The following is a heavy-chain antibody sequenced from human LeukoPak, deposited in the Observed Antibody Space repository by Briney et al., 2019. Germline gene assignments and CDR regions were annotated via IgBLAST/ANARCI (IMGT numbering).Heavy chain of an antibody. J-gene: IGHJ4*02. Sequence: GGSLRLSCVASGFTVSSNYMSWVRQAPGKGLEWVSVIYSGGSTYYADSVKGRFTISRDNSKNTLYLQMNSLRAEDTAVYYCARLFAYDYYYDSSGYQRLDYWGQGTLVTVSS. CDR1: GFTVSSNY. V-gene: IGHV3-66*02. CDR2: IYSGGST. D-gene: IGHD3-22*01. CDR3: ARLFAYDYYYDSSGYQRLDY.